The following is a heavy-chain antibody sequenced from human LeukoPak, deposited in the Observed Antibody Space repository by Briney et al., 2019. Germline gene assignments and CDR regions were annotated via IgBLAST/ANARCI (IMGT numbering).Heavy chain of an antibody. J-gene: IGHJ4*02. CDR1: GFTFSSYG. D-gene: IGHD3-10*01. Sequence: PGGSLRLSCAASGFTFSSYGMSWVRQAPGKGLEWVSAISGSGGSTYYADSVKGRFIISRDNSKNTLYLQMNSLRAEDTAVYYCAKDRRYYGSGSGGVSDSWGQGTLVTVSS. CDR3: AKDRRYYGSGSGGVSDS. CDR2: ISGSGGST. V-gene: IGHV3-23*01.